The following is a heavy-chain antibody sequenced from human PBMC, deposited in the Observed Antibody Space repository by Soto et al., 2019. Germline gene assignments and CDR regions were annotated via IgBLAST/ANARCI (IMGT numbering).Heavy chain of an antibody. CDR1: GFTFSSNA. J-gene: IGHJ4*02. V-gene: IGHV3-23*01. D-gene: IGHD1-1*01. CDR3: ATWNYVDY. CDR2: IGTGGGNT. Sequence: GGSLRLSCAASGFTFSSNAMSWVRQAPGKGLEWVATIGTGGGNTYYADSVKGRFTISRDNSKNTLYLHMNSLRAEDTAVYYCATWNYVDYWGQGTLVTVSS.